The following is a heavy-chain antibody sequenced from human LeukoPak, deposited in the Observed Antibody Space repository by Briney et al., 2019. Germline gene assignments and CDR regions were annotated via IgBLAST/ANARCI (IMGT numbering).Heavy chain of an antibody. Sequence: PSETLSLTCTVSGGSISSSSYYWGWIRQPPGKGLEWIGSIYYSGSTYYNPSLKSRVTISVDTSKNQFSLKLSSVTAADTAVYFCARDVVDGRDYWGQGTLVTVSS. CDR1: GGSISSSSYY. V-gene: IGHV4-39*07. CDR3: ARDVVDGRDY. J-gene: IGHJ4*02. CDR2: IYYSGST. D-gene: IGHD2-15*01.